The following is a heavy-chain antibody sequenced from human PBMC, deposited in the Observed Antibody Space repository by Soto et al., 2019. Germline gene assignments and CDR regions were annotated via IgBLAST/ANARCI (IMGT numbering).Heavy chain of an antibody. J-gene: IGHJ5*02. Sequence: QVQLVQSGAEVKKPGASVKVSCKASGSTFTSDDINWVRQATGQGLEWMGWINPVSGNTGYAQKFRGRIAIPRDPSITTAYLELSSLRSEDTAVYYCARLSRIKSRSWGQGTLVTVSS. CDR3: ARLSRIKSRS. CDR1: GSTFTSDD. CDR2: INPVSGNT. D-gene: IGHD3-16*01. V-gene: IGHV1-8*01.